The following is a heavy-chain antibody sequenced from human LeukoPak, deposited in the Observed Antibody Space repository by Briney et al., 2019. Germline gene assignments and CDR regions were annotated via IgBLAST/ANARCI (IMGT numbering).Heavy chain of an antibody. J-gene: IGHJ4*02. CDR1: GFTFSSYA. V-gene: IGHV3-23*01. D-gene: IGHD3-22*01. CDR2: ISGSGSST. Sequence: GGSLRLSCAASGFTFSSYAMSWVRQAPGKGLEWVSGISGSGSSTYYADSVKGRFTISRDNSKNTLYLQMNSLRAEDTAVYYCAKAPYHDSSGSPTTFDYWGQGTLVTVSS. CDR3: AKAPYHDSSGSPTTFDY.